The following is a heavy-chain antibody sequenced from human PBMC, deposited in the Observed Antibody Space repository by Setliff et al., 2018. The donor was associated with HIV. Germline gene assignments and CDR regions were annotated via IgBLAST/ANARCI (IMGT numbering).Heavy chain of an antibody. J-gene: IGHJ4*02. CDR2: MYHTGST. Sequence: SETLSLTCAVSGYSISSGCYWGWIRQPPGKGLEWIGSMYHTGSTYYSPSLNSRFTISVDTSKNQFSLSLSSVTAADTAVYYCARLPDINSWPFDYWARGTLVTVSS. D-gene: IGHD6-13*01. CDR1: GYSISSGCY. V-gene: IGHV4-38-2*01. CDR3: ARLPDINSWPFDY.